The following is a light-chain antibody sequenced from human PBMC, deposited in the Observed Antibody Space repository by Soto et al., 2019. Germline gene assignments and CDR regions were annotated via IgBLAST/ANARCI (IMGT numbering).Light chain of an antibody. V-gene: IGKV3-15*01. CDR2: GAS. J-gene: IGKJ2*01. CDR3: LQYNNWPHT. Sequence: EIVMTQSPATLSVSPGERATLSCRASQSVSSNLAWYQQKPGQAPRLLIYGASTRATGIPARFSGSGSGTEFTLTISRLQSEDFAVYYCLQYNNWPHTFGQGTKLEIK. CDR1: QSVSSN.